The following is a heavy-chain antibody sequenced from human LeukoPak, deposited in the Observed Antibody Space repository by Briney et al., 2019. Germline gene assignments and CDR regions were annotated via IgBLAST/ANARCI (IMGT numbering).Heavy chain of an antibody. D-gene: IGHD3-9*01. CDR3: AKVYDILTGLRY. V-gene: IGHV3-23*01. CDR2: ISGSGGST. Sequence: PGGTLRLSCATSGFIFNNYGMSWVRQAPGKGLEWVSAISGSGGSTYYADSVKGRFTISRDNSKNTLYLQMNSLRAEDTAVYYCAKVYDILTGLRYWGQGTLVTVSS. J-gene: IGHJ4*02. CDR1: GFIFNNYG.